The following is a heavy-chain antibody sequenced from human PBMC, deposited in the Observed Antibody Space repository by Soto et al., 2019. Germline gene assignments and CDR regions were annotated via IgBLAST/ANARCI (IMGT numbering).Heavy chain of an antibody. CDR3: ARDRIVGATGRYFQH. Sequence: SVKVSCKASGGTFSSYAISWVRQAPGQGLEWMGGIIPIFGTANYAQKFQGRVTISADESTSTAYMELSSLRSEDTAVYYCARDRIVGATGRYFQHWGQGTLVTVSS. J-gene: IGHJ1*01. D-gene: IGHD1-26*01. CDR1: GGTFSSYA. CDR2: IIPIFGTA. V-gene: IGHV1-69*13.